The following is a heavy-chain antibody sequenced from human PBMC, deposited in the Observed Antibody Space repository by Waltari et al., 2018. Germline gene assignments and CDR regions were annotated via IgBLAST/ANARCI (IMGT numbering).Heavy chain of an antibody. V-gene: IGHV3-7*03. D-gene: IGHD3-16*01. J-gene: IGHJ4*02. CDR3: ASGGHVDY. CDR2: IKGDGSEN. Sequence: EVLLVESGGGLVQPGGSLRLSCAASGFTFSNFWMTWVRQAPGKVLGWVANIKGDGSENHYLDSVRGRFTVSRDNARNSLYLQMNSLRGDDTAVYYCASGGHVDYCGQGTLVTVSS. CDR1: GFTFSNFW.